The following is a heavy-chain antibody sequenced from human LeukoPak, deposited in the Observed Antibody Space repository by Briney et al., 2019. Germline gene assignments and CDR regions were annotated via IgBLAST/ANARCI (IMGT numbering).Heavy chain of an antibody. CDR2: IWYDGSNK. V-gene: IGHV3-33*01. CDR1: GFTFSSYG. J-gene: IGHJ4*02. D-gene: IGHD3-22*01. CDR3: ARAYYDSSGYPDYSFDY. Sequence: GRSLRLSCAASGFTFSSYGMHWVRQAPGKGLEWVAVIWYDGSNKYYADSVKGRFTISRDNSKNTLYLQMNSLRAEDTAVYYCARAYYDSSGYPDYSFDYWGQGTLVTVSS.